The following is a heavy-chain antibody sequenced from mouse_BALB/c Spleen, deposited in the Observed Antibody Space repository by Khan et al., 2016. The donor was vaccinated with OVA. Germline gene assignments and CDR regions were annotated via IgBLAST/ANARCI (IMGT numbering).Heavy chain of an antibody. D-gene: IGHD1-1*01. J-gene: IGHJ1*01. CDR2: IYPGNSDT. Sequence: VRLQQSGTVLARPGASVKMSCKASGYTFTSYWMHWVKQRPGQGLEWIGAIYPGNSDTSYNQKFKGKAKLTAGTSTTPAYVELSSLTHEDSAVYYCTRSVYYCSSWYFDVWGAGTTVTVSS. V-gene: IGHV1-5*01. CDR3: TRSVYYCSSWYFDV. CDR1: GYTFTSYW.